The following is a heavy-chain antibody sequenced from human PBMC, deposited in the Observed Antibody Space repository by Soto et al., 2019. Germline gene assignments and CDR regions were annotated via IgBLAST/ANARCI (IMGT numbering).Heavy chain of an antibody. CDR3: ARRPRGYYGSGTVAFDS. J-gene: IGHJ3*02. CDR2: IYYSGST. CDR1: GGSISSYY. V-gene: IGHV4-59*01. Sequence: QAQLQESGPGLVKPSETLSLTCTVSGGSISSYYWSWIRQPPGKGLEWIGYIYYSGSTNYNPSLKSRVTISVDTSKNQFSLKLSSVTAADTAVYYCARRPRGYYGSGTVAFDSWGQGTMVTVSS. D-gene: IGHD3-10*01.